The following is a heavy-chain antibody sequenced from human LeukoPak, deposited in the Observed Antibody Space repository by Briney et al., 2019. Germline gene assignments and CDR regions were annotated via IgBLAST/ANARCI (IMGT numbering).Heavy chain of an antibody. CDR3: ARGNSMADY. CDR2: IYSGDRT. Sequence: PGGSLRLSCAASGLSVSSNYLSWVRQAPGKGLEWVSFIYSGDRTFYADSVKGRFTISRDNAKNSLYLQMNSLRAEDTAVYYCARGNSMADYWGQGTLVTVSS. D-gene: IGHD2-21*01. V-gene: IGHV3-66*01. CDR1: GLSVSSNY. J-gene: IGHJ4*02.